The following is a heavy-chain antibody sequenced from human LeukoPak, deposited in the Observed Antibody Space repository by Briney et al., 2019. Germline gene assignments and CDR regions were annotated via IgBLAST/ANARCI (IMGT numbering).Heavy chain of an antibody. CDR2: MNQDGSEK. Sequence: GALRLSCAASGFTFSGSWMSWVRQAPGKGLEWEANMNQDGSEKDYVDSVKGRFTISRDNARNSLYLQMGSLRAEDTAVYYCATYTHWVAGDVWGQGTTVTVSS. CDR3: ATYTHWVAGDV. V-gene: IGHV3-7*01. CDR1: GFTFSGSW. D-gene: IGHD3-16*01. J-gene: IGHJ6*02.